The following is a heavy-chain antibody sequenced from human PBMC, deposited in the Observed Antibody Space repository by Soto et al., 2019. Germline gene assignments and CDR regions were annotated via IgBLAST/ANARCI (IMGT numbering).Heavy chain of an antibody. CDR3: ARDALVRGVHPPDY. V-gene: IGHV3-33*01. J-gene: IGHJ4*02. CDR1: GFALSSFD. CDR2: IWYDGSNE. D-gene: IGHD3-10*01. Sequence: QVQLAESGGGVVQSGRSLRLSCAASGFALSSFDMHWVRQAPGKGLEWVAGIWYDGSNEYYADSVKGRFTISRDNSKNTLYLQMNSLRVEDTAVYYCARDALVRGVHPPDYWGQGTLVTVSS.